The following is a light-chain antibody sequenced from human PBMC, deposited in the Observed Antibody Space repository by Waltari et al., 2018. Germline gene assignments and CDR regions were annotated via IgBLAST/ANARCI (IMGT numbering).Light chain of an antibody. Sequence: IVLTQSPGTLSLSPGERATLSCRASQSVSRTLAWYQQKPGQAPRLLIYGASTRAAVIPDRFSGSGSETDFSLTISRLEPEDFAVYYCQHYVRLPVTFGQGTKVEIK. CDR3: QHYVRLPVT. CDR2: GAS. J-gene: IGKJ1*01. CDR1: QSVSRT. V-gene: IGKV3-20*01.